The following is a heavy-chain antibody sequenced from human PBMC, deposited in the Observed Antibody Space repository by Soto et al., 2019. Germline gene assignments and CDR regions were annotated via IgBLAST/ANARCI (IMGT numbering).Heavy chain of an antibody. CDR3: AKVGVLRTNFRWFDL. D-gene: IGHD2-8*01. V-gene: IGHV3-21*01. CDR1: GFAFQTYT. CDR2: ITISGNYI. Sequence: GGSLRLSCAASGFAFQTYTMEWRRQPRVKGLEWVSSITISGNYIYYADSVKGRFTISRDNGRNSVYLQMNSLRAEDTAVYYCAKVGVLRTNFRWFDLWGQGTLVTVSS. J-gene: IGHJ5*02.